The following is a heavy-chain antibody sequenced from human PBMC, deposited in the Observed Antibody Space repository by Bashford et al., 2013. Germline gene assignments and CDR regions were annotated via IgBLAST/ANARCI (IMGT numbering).Heavy chain of an antibody. CDR2: IDWEDDT. D-gene: IGHD3-22*01. J-gene: IGHJ4*03. CDR3: AITMIARPFLNY. CDR1: GFSLSTSGMC. V-gene: IGHV2-70*01. Sequence: GPTLVKPTQTLTLTCTFSGFSLSTSGMCVSWIRQPPGKALEWLALIDWEDDTHYNPTLKTRLTISKDTSKNQVVLTMTNMDPVDTAMYYCAITMIARPFLNYVGPGTLVTVSS.